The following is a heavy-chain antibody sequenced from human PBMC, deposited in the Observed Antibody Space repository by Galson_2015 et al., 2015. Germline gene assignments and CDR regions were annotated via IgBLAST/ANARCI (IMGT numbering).Heavy chain of an antibody. CDR3: ARARDAGQVDY. V-gene: IGHV3-33*01. Sequence: SLRLSCAASGFAFTTYGMHWVRQAPGKGLEWVAFIWYDGSNKYYADSVKGRFTISRDNSKDTLYVQMNSLRVKDTAVYYCARARDAGQVDYWGQGTLVTVSS. CDR2: IWYDGSNK. CDR1: GFAFTTYG. J-gene: IGHJ4*02.